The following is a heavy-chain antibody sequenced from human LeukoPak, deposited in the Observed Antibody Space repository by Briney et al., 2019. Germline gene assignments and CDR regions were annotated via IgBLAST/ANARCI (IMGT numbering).Heavy chain of an antibody. CDR1: GYTFTNYY. CDR3: ARDWGYCSRGSCSRGAFDI. Sequence: GASVKASCKASGYTFTNYYMHWVRQAPGQGLEWMGIINPSGGSTSYAQKFQGRVTMTRDMSTSTVYMELSSLRSEDTAVYYCARDWGYCSRGSCSRGAFDIWGQGTMVTVSS. J-gene: IGHJ3*02. D-gene: IGHD2-15*01. CDR2: INPSGGST. V-gene: IGHV1-46*01.